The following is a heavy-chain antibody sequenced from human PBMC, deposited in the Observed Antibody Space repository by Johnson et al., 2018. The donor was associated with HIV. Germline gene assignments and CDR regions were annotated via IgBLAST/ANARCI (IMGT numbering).Heavy chain of an antibody. J-gene: IGHJ3*02. CDR2: IKSKTDGGTT. CDR1: GFTFSNAW. D-gene: IGHD1-26*01. Sequence: VQVVESGGGLVKPGGSLRLSCAASGFTFSNAWMSWVRQAPGKGLEWVGRIKSKTDGGTTDYAAPVKGRFTISRDDSKNTLYLQMNSLKTEDTAVYYCWGWVGAYDAFDIWGQGTMVTVSS. CDR3: WGWVGAYDAFDI. V-gene: IGHV3-15*01.